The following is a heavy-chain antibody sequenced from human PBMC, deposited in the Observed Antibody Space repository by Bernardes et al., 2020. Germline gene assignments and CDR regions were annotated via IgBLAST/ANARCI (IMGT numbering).Heavy chain of an antibody. D-gene: IGHD2-2*01. Sequence: SETLSLTCTVSGGSISSYYWSWTRQPPGKGLEWIGYIYYSGSTNYNPSLKSRVTISVDTSKNQFSLKLSSVTAADTAVYYCARGLPNQPGNWFDPWGQGTLVTVSS. V-gene: IGHV4-59*01. CDR1: GGSISSYY. J-gene: IGHJ5*02. CDR2: IYYSGST. CDR3: ARGLPNQPGNWFDP.